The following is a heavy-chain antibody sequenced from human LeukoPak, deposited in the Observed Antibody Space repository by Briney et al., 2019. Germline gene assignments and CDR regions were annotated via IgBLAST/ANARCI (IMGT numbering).Heavy chain of an antibody. CDR2: IRSKANSFAT. D-gene: IGHD2-15*01. CDR3: TRQTDCSGGSCYSDWDYYYMDV. Sequence: GGSLRLSCAASGFTFSGSAMHWVRQASGKGLEWVGRIRSKANSFATAYAASVKGRFTISRDDSENTAYLQMNSLKTEDTAVYFCTRQTDCSGGSCYSDWDYYYMDVWGKGTTVTVSS. CDR1: GFTFSGSA. J-gene: IGHJ6*03. V-gene: IGHV3-73*01.